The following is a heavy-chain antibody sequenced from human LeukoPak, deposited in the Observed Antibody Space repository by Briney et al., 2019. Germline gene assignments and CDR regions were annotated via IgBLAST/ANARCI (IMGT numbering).Heavy chain of an antibody. D-gene: IGHD3-10*01. V-gene: IGHV4-59*08. CDR2: IYYNGNT. J-gene: IGHJ4*02. CDR1: GGSINNYY. Sequence: SGTLSLTCTVSGGSINNYYWSWIRQPPGKGLEWIGYIYYNGNTNYNPSLKSRVTISVDTSKNQFSLNLSSVTAADTAMYYCTRQGSYFNYWGQGTLVTVSS. CDR3: TRQGSYFNY.